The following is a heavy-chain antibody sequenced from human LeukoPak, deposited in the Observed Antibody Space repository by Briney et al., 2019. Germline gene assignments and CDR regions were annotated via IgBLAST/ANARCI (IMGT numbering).Heavy chain of an antibody. Sequence: PSETLSLTCTVSGGSISSYYWSWIRQPPGKGLEWIGYIYYSGSTNYNPSLKSRVTISVDTSKNQFSLKLSSVTAADTAVYYCARGHYDFWSGYGSWFDPWGQGTLVTVSS. CDR2: IYYSGST. CDR3: ARGHYDFWSGYGSWFDP. D-gene: IGHD3-3*01. V-gene: IGHV4-59*01. CDR1: GGSISSYY. J-gene: IGHJ5*02.